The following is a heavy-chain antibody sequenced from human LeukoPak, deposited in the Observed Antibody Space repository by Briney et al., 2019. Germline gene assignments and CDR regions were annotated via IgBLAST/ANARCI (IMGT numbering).Heavy chain of an antibody. Sequence: SETLSLTCTVSGGSISSYYWSWIRQPPGKGLEWIGYIYYSGSTNYNPSLKSRVTISVDTSKNQFSLKLSSVTAADTAVYYCARVYYDSSDAFDTWGQGTMVTVSS. D-gene: IGHD3-22*01. J-gene: IGHJ3*02. CDR3: ARVYYDSSDAFDT. CDR1: GGSISSYY. CDR2: IYYSGST. V-gene: IGHV4-59*01.